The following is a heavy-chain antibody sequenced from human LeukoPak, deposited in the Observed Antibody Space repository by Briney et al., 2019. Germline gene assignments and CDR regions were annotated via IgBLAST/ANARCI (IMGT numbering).Heavy chain of an antibody. Sequence: PGRSLRLSCAASGFTFSSYAMHWVRQAPGKGLEWVAVISYDGSNKYYADSVKGRFTISRDNSKNTLYQQMNSLRAEDTAVYYCARGHYATPYGMDVWGQGTTVTVSS. CDR2: ISYDGSNK. J-gene: IGHJ6*02. CDR3: ARGHYATPYGMDV. D-gene: IGHD3-16*01. V-gene: IGHV3-30-3*01. CDR1: GFTFSSYA.